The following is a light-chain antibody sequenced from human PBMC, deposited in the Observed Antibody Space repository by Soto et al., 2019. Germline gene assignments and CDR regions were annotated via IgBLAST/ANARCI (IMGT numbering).Light chain of an antibody. CDR2: DVN. CDR1: SSDVGSYNR. J-gene: IGLJ1*01. V-gene: IGLV2-23*02. Sequence: QSVLTQPASVSGSPGQSITISCTGTSSDVGSYNRVSWYQHHPGKAPKLMIYDVNKWPSEVSNRFSGSKSGNTASLTISGLLAEDEADYYCCSYAGSRIYVFGTGTKLTVL. CDR3: CSYAGSRIYV.